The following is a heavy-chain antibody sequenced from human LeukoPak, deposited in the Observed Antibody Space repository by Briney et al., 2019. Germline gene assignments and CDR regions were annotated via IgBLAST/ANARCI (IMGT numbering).Heavy chain of an antibody. CDR3: ARDSGYDLREIDY. D-gene: IGHD5-12*01. V-gene: IGHV3-23*01. Sequence: PGGSLRLSCAASGFTFSSYTMYWVRQAPGKGLEWVSAISGSGGSTYYADSVKGRFTISRDNSKNTLYLQMNSLRAEDTAVYYCARDSGYDLREIDYWGQGTLVTVSS. CDR2: ISGSGGST. J-gene: IGHJ4*02. CDR1: GFTFSSYT.